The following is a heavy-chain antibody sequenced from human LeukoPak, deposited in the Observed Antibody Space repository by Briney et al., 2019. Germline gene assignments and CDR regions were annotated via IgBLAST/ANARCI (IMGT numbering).Heavy chain of an antibody. CDR3: ARGRDVTRKVAVAGTPLTDFDY. V-gene: IGHV1-18*01. Sequence: ASVKVSCKASGYTFTNYGVSWVRQVPGQGLEWMGWISAHTGYTNYAQKLQGRVTMTTDTSASTAYMELRSLRSDDTAVYYCARGRDVTRKVAVAGTPLTDFDYWGQGTLVTVSS. J-gene: IGHJ4*02. D-gene: IGHD6-19*01. CDR2: ISAHTGYT. CDR1: GYTFTNYG.